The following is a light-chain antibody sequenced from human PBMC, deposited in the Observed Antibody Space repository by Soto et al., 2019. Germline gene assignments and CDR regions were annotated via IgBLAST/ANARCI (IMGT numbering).Light chain of an antibody. CDR3: QQYNSYPWT. CDR1: QSISSW. V-gene: IGKV1-5*01. CDR2: DAS. Sequence: DIQITQSPSSLSSSVRDRVTITCRSSQSISSWLAWYQQKPGKAPKLLIYDASSLESGVPSRFSGSGSGTEFTLTIGSLQPDDFATYYCQQYNSYPWTFGQGTKVDIK. J-gene: IGKJ1*01.